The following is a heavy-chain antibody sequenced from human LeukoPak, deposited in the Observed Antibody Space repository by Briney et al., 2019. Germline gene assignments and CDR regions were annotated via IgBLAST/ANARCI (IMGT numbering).Heavy chain of an antibody. D-gene: IGHD5-24*01. Sequence: SQTLSLTCAISGDSVSSNSTAWNWIRQSPSRGHEWLGRTYYRSKWYNDYAVSVKSRITINPDTSKNQFSLQLNSVTPEDTAVYYCARDLNSSPDGYLSLFDYWGQGTLVTVSS. J-gene: IGHJ4*02. CDR3: ARDLNSSPDGYLSLFDY. CDR2: TYYRSKWYN. CDR1: GDSVSSNSTA. V-gene: IGHV6-1*01.